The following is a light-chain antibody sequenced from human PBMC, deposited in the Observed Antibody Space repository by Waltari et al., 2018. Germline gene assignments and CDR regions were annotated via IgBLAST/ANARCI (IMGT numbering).Light chain of an antibody. CDR3: QQLGAYPIT. J-gene: IGKJ5*01. CDR2: GAS. Sequence: DIQLTQSPAFLSASVGHRVSITCRASQGISSYLSCYQQKPGKAHKPLIYGASTLQSAIPSRFSGIGSATEFTLTISSLQTEDSATYYCQQLGAYPITFGQGTRVETK. V-gene: IGKV1-9*01. CDR1: QGISSY.